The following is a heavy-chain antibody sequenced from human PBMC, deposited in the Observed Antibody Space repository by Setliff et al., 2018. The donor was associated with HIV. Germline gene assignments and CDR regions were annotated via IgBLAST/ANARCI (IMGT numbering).Heavy chain of an antibody. CDR2: IYDSGVT. Sequence: SETLSLTCTVSGATISRHFWSWIRQSPGKVLEWIGTIYDSGVTKYNPFLKTRVSVSVDTSRSHLSLSLTSVTPADTAVYYCARRQWGTSAYYEFFQQWGQGSLVTVSS. J-gene: IGHJ1*01. CDR3: ARRQWGTSAYYEFFQQ. V-gene: IGHV4-59*11. D-gene: IGHD3-3*01. CDR1: GATISRHF.